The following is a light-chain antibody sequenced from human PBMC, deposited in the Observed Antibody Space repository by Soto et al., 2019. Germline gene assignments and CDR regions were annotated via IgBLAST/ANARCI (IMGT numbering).Light chain of an antibody. CDR3: GSYSSTTTSEV. J-gene: IGLJ1*01. V-gene: IGLV2-14*01. CDR2: EVT. Sequence: QSLLTQPASLSGSPGQSITISCTGAISDVGGYDFVSWYQHHRGTPPKLIIYEVTHRPSGVSHRFSGSKSASTASLTISGLQVEDEADYFGGSYSSTTTSEVFGTGTKVTVL. CDR1: ISDVGGYDF.